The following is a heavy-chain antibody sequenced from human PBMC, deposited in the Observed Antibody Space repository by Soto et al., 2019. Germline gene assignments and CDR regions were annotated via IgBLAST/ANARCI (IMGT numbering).Heavy chain of an antibody. J-gene: IGHJ4*02. Sequence: GASVKVSWKASGGTFSSYTISWVLQAPGQGLEWMGRIIPILGIANYAQKFQGRVTITADKSTSTAYMELSSLRSEDTAVYYCARGREYSGYELDYWGQGTLVTVSS. CDR2: IIPILGIA. D-gene: IGHD5-12*01. CDR3: ARGREYSGYELDY. CDR1: GGTFSSYT. V-gene: IGHV1-69*02.